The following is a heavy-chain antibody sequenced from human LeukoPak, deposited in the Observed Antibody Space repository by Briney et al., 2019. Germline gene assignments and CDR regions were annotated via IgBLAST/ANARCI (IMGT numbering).Heavy chain of an antibody. CDR2: INPNSGDT. V-gene: IGHV1-2*06. D-gene: IGHD2-21*02. CDR1: GYTFTGYH. CDR3: ARNTETAIPLPYYFDY. J-gene: IGHJ4*02. Sequence: ASVKVSCKAFGYTFTGYHMHWVRQAPGQGLEWMGRINPNSGDTNYAQNFQGRVTMTRDTSISTAYMDLSSLRSEDTAVYYCARNTETAIPLPYYFDYWGQGTLVTVSS.